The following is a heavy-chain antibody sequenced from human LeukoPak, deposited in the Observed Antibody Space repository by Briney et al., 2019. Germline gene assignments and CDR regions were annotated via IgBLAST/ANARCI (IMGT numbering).Heavy chain of an antibody. CDR1: GGSISSSSYY. CDR3: AGSYGSGSYHDY. CDR2: IYYSGST. J-gene: IGHJ4*02. D-gene: IGHD3-10*01. Sequence: PLETLSLTCTVSGGSISSSSYYWGWIRQPPGKGLEWIGSIYYSGSTYYNPSLKSRVTISVDTSKNQFSLKLSSVTAADTAVYYCAGSYGSGSYHDYWGQGTLVTVSS. V-gene: IGHV4-39*01.